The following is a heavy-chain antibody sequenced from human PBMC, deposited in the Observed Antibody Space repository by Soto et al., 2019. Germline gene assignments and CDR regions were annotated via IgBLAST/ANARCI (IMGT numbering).Heavy chain of an antibody. J-gene: IGHJ6*03. Sequence: QVQLVQSGAEVKKPGASVKVSCKASGYTFNSYGISWVRQAPGQGLEWMGWISAYKANSNYAQKFQGRVTMTTDTSTSTAYLELRSLRSDDTAVYYCARDLKITVTRSYHYMDVWGKGTTVTVSS. CDR3: ARDLKITVTRSYHYMDV. D-gene: IGHD4-4*01. V-gene: IGHV1-18*01. CDR2: ISAYKANS. CDR1: GYTFNSYG.